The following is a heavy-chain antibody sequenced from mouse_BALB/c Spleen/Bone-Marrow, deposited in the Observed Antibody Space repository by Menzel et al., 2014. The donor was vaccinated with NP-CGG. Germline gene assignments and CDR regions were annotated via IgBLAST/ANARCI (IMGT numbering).Heavy chain of an antibody. CDR2: INPSNGRT. Sequence: QVYVKQSGAALVKPGASVQLSCRASVYTFTSYWMHWVRQRPGQGXEWIGEINPSNGRTNNNEKYKSKTRLTVDKSSSTAYKQHSSLTSEDSXXXXXXXXXXYYXDYWGXGTTLTVSS. CDR1: VYTFTSYW. J-gene: IGHJ2*01. CDR3: XXXXXYYXDY. V-gene: IGHV1S81*02.